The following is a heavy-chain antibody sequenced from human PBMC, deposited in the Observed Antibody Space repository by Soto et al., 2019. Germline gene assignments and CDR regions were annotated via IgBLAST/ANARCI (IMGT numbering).Heavy chain of an antibody. D-gene: IGHD5-18*01. Sequence: GASVKVSCKASGFTFTSSAVQWVRQARGQRLEWIGWIVVGSGNTNYAQKFQERVTITRDMSTSTAYMELSSLRSGDTAVYYCAANPTGYSYGRDLFDYWGQGTLVIVSS. J-gene: IGHJ4*02. CDR3: AANPTGYSYGRDLFDY. V-gene: IGHV1-58*01. CDR2: IVVGSGNT. CDR1: GFTFTSSA.